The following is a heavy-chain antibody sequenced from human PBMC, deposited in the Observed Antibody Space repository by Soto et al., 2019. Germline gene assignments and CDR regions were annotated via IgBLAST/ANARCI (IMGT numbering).Heavy chain of an antibody. CDR1: GGSISSGGYY. Sequence: TSETLSLTCXVSGGSISSGGYYWSWIRQHPGKGLEWIGYIYYSGSTYYNPSLKSRVTISVDTSKNQFSLKLSSVTAADTAVYYCARDQGGDIVLDYWGQGTLVTVSS. D-gene: IGHD2-8*01. CDR2: IYYSGST. J-gene: IGHJ4*02. CDR3: ARDQGGDIVLDY. V-gene: IGHV4-31*03.